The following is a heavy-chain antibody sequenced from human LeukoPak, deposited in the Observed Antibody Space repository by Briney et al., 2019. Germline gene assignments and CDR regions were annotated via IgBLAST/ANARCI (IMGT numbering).Heavy chain of an antibody. V-gene: IGHV5-10-1*01. CDR1: GYSFTSYW. CDR2: IDPSDSYT. Sequence: GESLKISCKGSGYSFTSYWISWVRQMPGKGLEWMGRIDPSDSYTNYGPFFQGHVTISADKSISTAYLQWSSLKASDTAMYYCARGGKSIVVVPAAISDYWGQGTLVTVSS. J-gene: IGHJ4*02. D-gene: IGHD2-2*01. CDR3: ARGGKSIVVVPAAISDY.